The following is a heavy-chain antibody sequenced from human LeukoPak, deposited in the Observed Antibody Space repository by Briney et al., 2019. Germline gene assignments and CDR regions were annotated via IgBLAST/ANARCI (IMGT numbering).Heavy chain of an antibody. CDR2: ISSSSSYI. D-gene: IGHD3-9*01. CDR1: GFTFSSYS. CDR3: ARDSGRYFDWLLSPGYYGMDV. Sequence: GGSLRLSCAASGFTFSSYSMNWVRQAPGKGLEWVSSISSSSSYIYYADSVKGRFTISRDNAKNSLYLQMNSLRAEDTAVYYCARDSGRYFDWLLSPGYYGMDVWGQGTTVTVSS. V-gene: IGHV3-21*01. J-gene: IGHJ6*02.